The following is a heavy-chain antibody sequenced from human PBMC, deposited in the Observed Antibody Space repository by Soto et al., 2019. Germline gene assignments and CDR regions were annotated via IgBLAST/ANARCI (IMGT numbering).Heavy chain of an antibody. CDR3: ASLDSNCGRTSCPFDY. CDR2: IYPGDSDT. CDR1: GYSFTSYW. V-gene: IGHV5-51*01. D-gene: IGHD2-2*01. Sequence: GESLKISCKGSGYSFTSYWIGWVRQMPWKGLERMGIIYPGDSDTRYSPSFQGQVTISADKSISTAYLQWSSLKASDTAMYYCASLDSNCGRTSCPFDYWGKGTLVTVSS. J-gene: IGHJ4*02.